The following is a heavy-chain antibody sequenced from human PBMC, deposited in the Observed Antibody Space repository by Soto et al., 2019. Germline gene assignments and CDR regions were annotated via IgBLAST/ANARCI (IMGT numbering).Heavy chain of an antibody. CDR1: GYTFTSYA. Sequence: QVQLVQSGAEVKKPGASVKVSCKASGYTFTSYAMHWVRQAPGQRLEWMGWINAGNGNTKYSQKFQGRVTITRDTXXSTAYMELRSVRSEDTAGYYCARDSRVRGVNVPVYWGQGTLVTVSS. CDR3: ARDSRVRGVNVPVY. V-gene: IGHV1-3*01. J-gene: IGHJ4*02. D-gene: IGHD3-10*01. CDR2: INAGNGNT.